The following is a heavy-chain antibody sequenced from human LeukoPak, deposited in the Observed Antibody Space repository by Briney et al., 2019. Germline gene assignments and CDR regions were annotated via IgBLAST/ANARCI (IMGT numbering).Heavy chain of an antibody. V-gene: IGHV3-48*03. CDR2: ISISGSAI. D-gene: IGHD1-26*01. CDR3: ARRGAATDSFDI. CDR1: GFTLSSFE. J-gene: IGHJ3*02. Sequence: GGSLRLSCAASGFTLSSFEMNWVRQAPGKGLEWVSYISISGSAIYYADSVKGRFTISRDNAKNTLYLQMNSLRAEDTAVYYCARRGAATDSFDIWGQGTMVTVSS.